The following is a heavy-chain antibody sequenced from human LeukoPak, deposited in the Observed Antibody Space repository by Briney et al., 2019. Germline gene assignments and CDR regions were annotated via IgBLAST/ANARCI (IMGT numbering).Heavy chain of an antibody. D-gene: IGHD3-3*01. CDR3: ARDLTGPLTIFGVETDY. CDR2: ISSSSSYI. V-gene: IGHV3-21*01. J-gene: IGHJ4*02. CDR1: GFTFSSYS. Sequence: PGGSLRLSCAASGFTFSSYSMNWVRQAPGKGLEWVSSISSSSSYIYYADSVKGRFTISRDNAKNSLYLQMNSLRAEDTAVYYCARDLTGPLTIFGVETDYWGQGTLVTVSS.